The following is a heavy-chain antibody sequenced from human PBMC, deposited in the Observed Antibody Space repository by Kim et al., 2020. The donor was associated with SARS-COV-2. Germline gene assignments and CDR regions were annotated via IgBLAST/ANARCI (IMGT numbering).Heavy chain of an antibody. J-gene: IGHJ5*02. D-gene: IGHD6-13*01. CDR1: GGTISSYF. Sequence: SETLSLTCTVSGGTISSYFWSWIRQTPGKGLEWIGYIYNSGTTTYNPSLKSRLIISVDTSKNKFSLKLTSVTAADTAVYYCAKGGSSWSWYDPWGEGTLVTVSS. V-gene: IGHV4-59*01. CDR3: AKGGSSWSWYDP. CDR2: IYNSGTT.